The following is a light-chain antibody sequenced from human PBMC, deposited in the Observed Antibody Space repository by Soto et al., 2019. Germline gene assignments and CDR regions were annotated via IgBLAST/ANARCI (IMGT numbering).Light chain of an antibody. CDR2: DAS. CDR1: QSVSSY. CDR3: QQRCNYP. J-gene: IGKJ2*01. V-gene: IGKV3-11*01. Sequence: EIVLTQSPATLSLSPGERATLSCRASQSVSSYLACYQQKPGQAPRLLIYDASNRATGIPARFSGSGSGTDFTLTIRSLEPEDFADYYGQQRCNYPFCQGTKLQIK.